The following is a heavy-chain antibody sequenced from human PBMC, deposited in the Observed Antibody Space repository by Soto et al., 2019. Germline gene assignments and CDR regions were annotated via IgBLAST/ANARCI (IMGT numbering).Heavy chain of an antibody. CDR2: ISYDGSNK. Sequence: QVQLVESGGGVVQPGRSLRLSCAASGFTFSSYAMHWVRQAPGKGLEWVAVISYDGSNKYYADSVKGRFTISRDNSKNTLYLQMNSLRAEDTAVYYCSRTSAYDSKGKSHWYFDLWGCCTLVTVSS. D-gene: IGHD3-22*01. V-gene: IGHV3-30-3*01. CDR3: SRTSAYDSKGKSHWYFDL. J-gene: IGHJ2*01. CDR1: GFTFSSYA.